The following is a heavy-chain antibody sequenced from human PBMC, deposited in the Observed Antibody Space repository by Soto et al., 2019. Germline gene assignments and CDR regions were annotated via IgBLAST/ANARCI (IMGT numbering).Heavy chain of an antibody. CDR2: IYWDDDK. V-gene: IGHV2-5*02. J-gene: IGHJ4*02. CDR3: VHPGNKAVADYYFDC. Sequence: SGPTLVNPPQTLTLTCTISGVSLSTSGVHVGWIRQPPGKALEWLALIYWDDDKRYNPSLKTRLPITTDTSKNQVALRMTNMDSVDTATSYCVHPGNKAVADYYFDCWGQGALVTVSS. CDR1: GVSLSTSGVH. D-gene: IGHD6-19*01.